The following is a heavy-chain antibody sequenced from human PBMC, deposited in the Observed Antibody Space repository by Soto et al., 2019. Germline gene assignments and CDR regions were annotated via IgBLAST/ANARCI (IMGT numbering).Heavy chain of an antibody. V-gene: IGHV4-31*03. Sequence: SETLSLTCTVSGGSISSGGYYWSWIRQHPGKGLEWIGYIYYSGSTYYNPSLKSRVTISVDTSKNQFSLKLSSVTAADTAVYYCARDRESGHSGYDYGYFDYWGQGTQVTVSS. CDR3: ARDRESGHSGYDYGYFDY. D-gene: IGHD5-12*01. CDR2: IYYSGST. CDR1: GGSISSGGYY. J-gene: IGHJ4*02.